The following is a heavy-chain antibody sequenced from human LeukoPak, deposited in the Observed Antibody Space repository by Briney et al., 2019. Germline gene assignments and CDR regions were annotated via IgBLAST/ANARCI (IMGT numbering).Heavy chain of an antibody. D-gene: IGHD6-19*01. CDR3: ARHPAVPERFDY. CDR1: GGSISSTSYY. Sequence: PSETLSLTCTVSGGSISSTSYYWGWIRQPPGKGLEWIGSIYYSGSTYYNPSLRSRVTISVDTSKDQFSLKLSSVTAADTAVYHCARHPAVPERFDYWGQGTLVTVSS. CDR2: IYYSGST. J-gene: IGHJ4*02. V-gene: IGHV4-39*01.